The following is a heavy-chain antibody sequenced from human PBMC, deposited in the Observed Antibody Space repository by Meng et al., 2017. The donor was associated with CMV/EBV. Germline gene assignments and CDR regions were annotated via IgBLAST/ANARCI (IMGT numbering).Heavy chain of an antibody. CDR1: GYTFTGYY. CDR3: ASRRGIDRIAARRGWFDP. D-gene: IGHD6-6*01. V-gene: IGHV1-2*02. CDR2: INPNSGGT. Sequence: GESLKISCKASGYTFTGYYMHWVRQAPGQGLEWMGWINPNSGGTNYAQKFQGRVTMTRDTSISTAYMELSRLRSDDTAVYYRASRRGIDRIAARRGWFDPWGQGTLVTVSS. J-gene: IGHJ5*02.